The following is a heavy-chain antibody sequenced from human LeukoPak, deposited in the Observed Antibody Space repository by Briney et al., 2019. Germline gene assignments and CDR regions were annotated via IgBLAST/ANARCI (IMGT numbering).Heavy chain of an antibody. Sequence: NPSQTLSLTCTVSGGSISSGSYYWSWIRQPAGKGLEWIGRIYTSGSTNYNPSLKSRVTISVDTSKNQFSLKLSSVTAADTAVYYCESAWWVISHDAFDIWGQGTMVTVSS. J-gene: IGHJ3*02. D-gene: IGHD2-8*02. CDR3: ESAWWVISHDAFDI. CDR2: IYTSGST. CDR1: GGSISSGSYY. V-gene: IGHV4-61*02.